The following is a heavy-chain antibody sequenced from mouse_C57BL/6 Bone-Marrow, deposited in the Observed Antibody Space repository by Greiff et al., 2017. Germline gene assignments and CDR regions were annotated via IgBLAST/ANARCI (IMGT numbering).Heavy chain of an antibody. Sequence: DVHLVESGGGLVKPGGSLKLSCAASGFTFSSYAMSWVRQTPEKRLEWVATISDGGSYTYYPDNVKGRFTISRDNAKNNLYLQMSHLKSEDTAMYYCARDFGWYFDVWGTGTTVTVSS. CDR1: GFTFSSYA. CDR2: ISDGGSYT. V-gene: IGHV5-4*01. J-gene: IGHJ1*03. CDR3: ARDFGWYFDV.